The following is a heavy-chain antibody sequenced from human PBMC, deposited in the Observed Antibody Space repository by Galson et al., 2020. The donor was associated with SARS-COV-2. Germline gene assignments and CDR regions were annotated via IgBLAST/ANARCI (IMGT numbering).Heavy chain of an antibody. CDR1: GFTFSSYG. CDR2: ISYDGSNK. Sequence: GESLKISCAASGFTFSSYGMHWVRQAPGKGLEWVAVISYDGSNKYYADSVKGRFTISRDNSKNTLYLQMNSLRAEDTAVYYCAKELRWFGVGGFGMDVWGQGTTVTVSS. V-gene: IGHV3-30*18. CDR3: AKELRWFGVGGFGMDV. J-gene: IGHJ6*02. D-gene: IGHD3-10*01.